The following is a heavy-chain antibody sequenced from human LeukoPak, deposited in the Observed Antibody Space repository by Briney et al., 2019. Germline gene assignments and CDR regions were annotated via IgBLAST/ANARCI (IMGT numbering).Heavy chain of an antibody. CDR3: AKDSLTLLVGATLFDY. D-gene: IGHD1-26*01. V-gene: IGHV3-23*01. J-gene: IGHJ4*02. CDR1: GFTFSSYA. Sequence: GGSLRLSCAASGFTFSSYAMSWVRQAPGRGLEWVSAISGSGGSTYYADSVKGRFTISRDNSKNTLYLQMNSLRAEDTAVYYCAKDSLTLLVGATLFDYWGQGTLVTVSS. CDR2: ISGSGGST.